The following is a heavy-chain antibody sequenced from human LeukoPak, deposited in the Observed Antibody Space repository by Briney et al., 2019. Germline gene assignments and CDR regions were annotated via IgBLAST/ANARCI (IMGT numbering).Heavy chain of an antibody. J-gene: IGHJ4*02. V-gene: IGHV1-24*01. Sequence: ASVKVSCKVSGYTLTELSMHWVRQAPGKGLEWMGGFDPEDGETIYAQKFQGRVTMTEDTSTDTAYMELSSLRSEDTAVYYCATSEPPRESYVAFDYWGQGTLVTVSS. CDR1: GYTLTELS. CDR2: FDPEDGET. CDR3: ATSEPPRESYVAFDY. D-gene: IGHD1-26*01.